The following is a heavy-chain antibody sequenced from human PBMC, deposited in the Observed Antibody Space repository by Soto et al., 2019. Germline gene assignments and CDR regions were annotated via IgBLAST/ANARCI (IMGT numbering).Heavy chain of an antibody. V-gene: IGHV3-9*03. J-gene: IGHJ4*02. CDR1: GFTFDDYA. CDR3: AKGQDYYYGSGSYYNVFDY. CDR2: ISWNSGSI. Sequence: EVQLVESGGGLVQPGRSLRLSCAASGFTFDDYAMHWVRQAPGKGLEWVSGISWNSGSIGYADSVKGRFTISRDNAKNSLYLQMNSLRAEDMALYYCAKGQDYYYGSGSYYNVFDYWGQGTLVTVSS. D-gene: IGHD3-10*01.